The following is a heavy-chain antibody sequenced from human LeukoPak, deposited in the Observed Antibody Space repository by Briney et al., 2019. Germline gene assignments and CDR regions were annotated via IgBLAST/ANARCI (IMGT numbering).Heavy chain of an antibody. Sequence: SETLSLTCTVSGYSISSGYYWGWIRPPPGKGLEWIGNIYHSGSTYYNPSLKSRVTISVDTSKNQFSLKLSSVTAADTAVYYCARGQWLVLFDYWGQGTLVTVSS. V-gene: IGHV4-38-2*02. CDR2: IYHSGST. D-gene: IGHD6-19*01. CDR3: ARGQWLVLFDY. J-gene: IGHJ4*02. CDR1: GYSISSGYY.